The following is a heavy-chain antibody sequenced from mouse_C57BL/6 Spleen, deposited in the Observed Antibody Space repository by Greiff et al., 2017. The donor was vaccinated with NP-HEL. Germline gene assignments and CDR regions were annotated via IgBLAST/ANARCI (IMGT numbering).Heavy chain of an antibody. D-gene: IGHD2-3*01. CDR2: IYPSDSET. J-gene: IGHJ2*01. CDR1: GYTFTSYW. V-gene: IGHV1-61*01. CDR3: ARWLLRSDY. Sequence: VQLQQSGAELVRPGSSVKLSCKASGYTFTSYWMDWVKQRPGQGLEWIGNIYPSDSETHYNQKFKDKATLTVDKSSSTAYMQLSSLTSEDSAVYYCARWLLRSDYWGQGTTLTVSS.